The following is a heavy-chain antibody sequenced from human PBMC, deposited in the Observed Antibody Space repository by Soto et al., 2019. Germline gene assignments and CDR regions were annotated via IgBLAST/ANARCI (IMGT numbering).Heavy chain of an antibody. Sequence: EVQLVESGGGLVQPGGSLRLSCAASGFTFSSNQMNWVRQAPGKGLEWVSYITSSGSTTYYADSVKGRFTISRDNAKNSLYLQMTSLRAEDTAVYYCAREIVTTFGVSVFDYWGQGSLVTVSS. J-gene: IGHJ4*02. V-gene: IGHV3-48*03. CDR1: GFTFSSNQ. CDR3: AREIVTTFGVSVFDY. D-gene: IGHD3-3*01. CDR2: ITSSGSTT.